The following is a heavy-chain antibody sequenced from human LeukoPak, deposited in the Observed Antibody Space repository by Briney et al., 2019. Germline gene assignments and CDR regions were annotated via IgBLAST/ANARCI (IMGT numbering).Heavy chain of an antibody. V-gene: IGHV1-8*01. CDR2: MNPNSGNT. J-gene: IGHJ4*02. CDR1: GYTFTSYD. CDR3: ARVYRAWGLVPPPLYY. D-gene: IGHD3-16*01. Sequence: ASVKVSCKASGYTFTSYDINWVRQATGQGLEWMGWMNPNSGNTGYARKFQGRVTMTRNTSISTAYMELSSLRSEDTAVYYCARVYRAWGLVPPPLYYWGQGTLVTVSS.